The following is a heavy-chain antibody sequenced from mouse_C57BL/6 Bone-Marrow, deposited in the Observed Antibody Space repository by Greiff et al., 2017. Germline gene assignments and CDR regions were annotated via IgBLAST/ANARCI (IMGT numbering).Heavy chain of an antibody. CDR2: IYPRDGST. CDR1: GYTFTSYA. J-gene: IGHJ1*03. D-gene: IGHD1-1*01. V-gene: IGHV1-85*01. CDR3: ARYYGSSYWYFDV. Sequence: QVQLQQSGPELVKPGASVKLSCKASGYTFTSYAINWVKQRPGQGLEWIGWIYPRDGSTKYNEKFKGKATLTVDTSSSTAYMVLHSLTSEDSAVYFCARYYGSSYWYFDVGGTGTTVTVSS.